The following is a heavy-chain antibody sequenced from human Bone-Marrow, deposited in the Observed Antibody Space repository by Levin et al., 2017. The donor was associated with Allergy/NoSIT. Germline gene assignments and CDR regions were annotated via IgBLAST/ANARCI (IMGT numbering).Heavy chain of an antibody. D-gene: IGHD2-2*02. J-gene: IGHJ4*02. CDR1: GFTFGDYA. CDR3: TRAAEGRRGVGYCSSTSCYNFY. Sequence: GESLKISCTASGFTFGDYAMSWVRQAPGKGLEWVGFIRSKAYGGTTEYAASVKGRFTISRDDSKSIAYLQMNSLKTEDTAVYYCTRAAEGRRGVGYCSSTSCYNFYWGQGTLVTVSS. V-gene: IGHV3-49*04. CDR2: IRSKAYGGTT.